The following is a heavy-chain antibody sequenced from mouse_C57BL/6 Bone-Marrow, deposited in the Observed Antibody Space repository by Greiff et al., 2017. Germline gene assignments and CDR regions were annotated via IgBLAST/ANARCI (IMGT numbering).Heavy chain of an antibody. CDR2: IDPETGGT. Sequence: VQLQQSGAELVRPGASVTLSCKASGYTFTDYEMHWVKQTPVHGLEWIGAIDPETGGTAYNQKFKGKAILTADKSSSTAYMGLRSLTSEDSAVYCCAGGGGDYWGQGTSVTVSS. CDR1: GYTFTDYE. V-gene: IGHV1-15*01. CDR3: AGGGGDY. J-gene: IGHJ4*01.